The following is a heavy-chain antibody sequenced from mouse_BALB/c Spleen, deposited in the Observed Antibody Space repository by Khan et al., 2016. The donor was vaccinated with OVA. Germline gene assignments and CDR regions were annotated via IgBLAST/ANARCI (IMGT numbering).Heavy chain of an antibody. J-gene: IGHJ4*01. Sequence: EVQLQESGPGLVKPSQSLSLTCTVTGYSITSGYAWNWIRQFPGNKLEWMGYISYSGSTCYNPSLRSRISITRDTSKNQFFLQLNSVTTEDTATYYCARNNYYDYAMDYWGQGTSVTVSS. V-gene: IGHV3-2*02. CDR2: ISYSGST. CDR3: ARNNYYDYAMDY. CDR1: GYSITSGYA. D-gene: IGHD1-1*01.